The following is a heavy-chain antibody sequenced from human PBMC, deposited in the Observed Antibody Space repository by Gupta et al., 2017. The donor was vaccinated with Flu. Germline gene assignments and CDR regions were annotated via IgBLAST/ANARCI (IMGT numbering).Heavy chain of an antibody. CDR3: TAARYCTSTSCGSIDY. V-gene: IGHV3-15*01. J-gene: IGHJ4*02. CDR2: IKSKSEGETI. D-gene: IGHD2-2*01. Sequence: MTWVGREPGKGVGGVGRIKSKSEGETIDYAAPVKGRLTSSKDASMGTLYLRMDRLKTEDTAVYYCTAARYCTSTSCGSIDYWGQGTLVTVSS.